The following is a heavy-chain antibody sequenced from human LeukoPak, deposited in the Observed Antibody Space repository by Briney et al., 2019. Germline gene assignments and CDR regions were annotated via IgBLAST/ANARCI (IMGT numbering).Heavy chain of an antibody. Sequence: TSETLSLTCTVSGGSISSGSYYWSWIRQPAGKGLEWIGRIYTSGSTNYNPSLKSRVTISVDTSKNQFSLKLSSVTAADTAVYYCASSNYYGSGSYPPYFDYWGQGTLVTVSS. J-gene: IGHJ4*02. CDR2: IYTSGST. CDR3: ASSNYYGSGSYPPYFDY. D-gene: IGHD3-10*01. CDR1: GGSISSGSYY. V-gene: IGHV4-61*02.